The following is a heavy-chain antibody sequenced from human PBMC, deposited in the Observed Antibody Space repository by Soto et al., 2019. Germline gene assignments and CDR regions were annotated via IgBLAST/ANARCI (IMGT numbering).Heavy chain of an antibody. Sequence: PSETLSLTCTVSGGSISSSSYYWGWIRQPPGKGLEWIGSIYYSGSTYYNPSLKSRVTISVDTSKNQFSLKLSSVTAADTAVYYCARQGRRVLYGMDVWGQGTTVTVSS. CDR3: ARQGRRVLYGMDV. V-gene: IGHV4-39*01. J-gene: IGHJ6*02. CDR2: IYYSGST. CDR1: GGSISSSSYY.